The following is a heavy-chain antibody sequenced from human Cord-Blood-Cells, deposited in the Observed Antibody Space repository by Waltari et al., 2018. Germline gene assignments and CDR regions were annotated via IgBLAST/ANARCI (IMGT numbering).Heavy chain of an antibody. CDR3: AKVPSYGDYDY. J-gene: IGHJ4*02. Sequence: EVQLLESGGGLVQRGGSVRLSCAASGSPFSSYAMRWVRQAPGKGLEGVSAISGSGGSTYYADSVKGRFTISRDNSKNTLYLQMNSLRAEDTAVYYCAKVPSYGDYDYWGQGTLVTVSS. CDR1: GSPFSSYA. V-gene: IGHV3-23*01. CDR2: ISGSGGST. D-gene: IGHD4-17*01.